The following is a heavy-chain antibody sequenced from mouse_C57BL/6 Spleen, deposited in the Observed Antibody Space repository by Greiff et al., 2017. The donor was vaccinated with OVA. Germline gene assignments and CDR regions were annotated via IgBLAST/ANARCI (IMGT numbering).Heavy chain of an antibody. CDR2: INPNNGGT. D-gene: IGHD2-2*01. CDR3: ARGEGYYWYFDV. CDR1: GYTFTDYY. J-gene: IGHJ1*03. V-gene: IGHV1-26*01. Sequence: EVQLQQSGPELVKPGASVKISCKASGYTFTDYYMNWVKQSHGKSLEWIGDINPNNGGTSYNQKFKGKATLTVDKSSSTAYMELRSLTSEDSAVYYCARGEGYYWYFDVWGTGTTVTVSS.